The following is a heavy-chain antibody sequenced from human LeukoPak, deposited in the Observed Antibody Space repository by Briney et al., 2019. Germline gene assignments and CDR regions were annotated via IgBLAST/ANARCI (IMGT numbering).Heavy chain of an antibody. Sequence: GGSLRLSCAASGFTFSSYAMHWVRQAPGKGLEWVALMSYDGSDKYYADSVKGRFTISRDNSKNTLHLQMNSLTTEDTAVYYCARSPNWDWLLPFDYWGQGALVTVSS. CDR3: ARSPNWDWLLPFDY. CDR1: GFTFSSYA. D-gene: IGHD3/OR15-3a*01. CDR2: MSYDGSDK. J-gene: IGHJ4*02. V-gene: IGHV3-30-3*01.